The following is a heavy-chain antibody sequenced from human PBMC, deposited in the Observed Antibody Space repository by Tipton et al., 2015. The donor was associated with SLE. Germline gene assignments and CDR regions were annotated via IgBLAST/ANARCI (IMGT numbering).Heavy chain of an antibody. J-gene: IGHJ4*02. CDR2: IYSGGST. D-gene: IGHD6-19*01. CDR3: AKRRIAVAGPEYYFDY. V-gene: IGHV3-23*03. Sequence: SLRLSCAASGFTFSSYAMSWVRQAPGKGLEWVSVIYSGGSTYCADSVKGRFTISRDNSKNTLYLQMNSLRAEDTAVYYCAKRRIAVAGPEYYFDYWGQGTLVTVSS. CDR1: GFTFSSYA.